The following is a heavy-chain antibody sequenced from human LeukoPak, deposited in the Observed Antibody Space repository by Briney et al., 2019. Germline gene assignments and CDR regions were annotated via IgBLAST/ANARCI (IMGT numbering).Heavy chain of an antibody. CDR3: ARDFTKNRMVRGVPGAFDI. CDR1: GGSFSGYY. V-gene: IGHV4-34*01. J-gene: IGHJ3*02. D-gene: IGHD3-10*01. Sequence: SETLSLTCAVYGGSFSGYYWSWIRQPPGKGLEWIGEINHSGSTNYNPSLKSRVTISVDTSKNQFSLKLSSVTAEDTAVYYCARDFTKNRMVRGVPGAFDIWGQGTMVTVSS. CDR2: INHSGST.